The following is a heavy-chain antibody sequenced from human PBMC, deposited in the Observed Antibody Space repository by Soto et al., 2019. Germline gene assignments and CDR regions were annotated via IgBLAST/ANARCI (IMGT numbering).Heavy chain of an antibody. CDR3: ARVTGYYAPDY. D-gene: IGHD3-9*01. V-gene: IGHV1-3*01. CDR1: GYTFTSYA. CDR2: INAGNGNT. J-gene: IGHJ4*02. Sequence: QVQLVQSGAEVKKPGASVKVSCKASGYTFTSYAMHWVRQAPGQRLEWMGWINAGNGNTKYSQKYQGRVTITRDTSASTAYMELSSLRSEDTAVYYCARVTGYYAPDYWGQGTLVTVSS.